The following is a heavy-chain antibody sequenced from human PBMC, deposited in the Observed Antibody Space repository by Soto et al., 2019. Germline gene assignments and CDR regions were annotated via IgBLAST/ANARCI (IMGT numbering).Heavy chain of an antibody. CDR1: GYTFTSYY. V-gene: IGHV1-46*01. Sequence: ASVKVSCKASGYTFTSYYMHWVRQAPGQGLEWMGRIIPSRGITSYAQKFQGRVTITTDKSTSTVYMELSSLRSEDTAVYYCATDKDSTYDYWGQGTLVTVSS. D-gene: IGHD4-4*01. CDR3: ATDKDSTYDY. CDR2: IIPSRGIT. J-gene: IGHJ4*02.